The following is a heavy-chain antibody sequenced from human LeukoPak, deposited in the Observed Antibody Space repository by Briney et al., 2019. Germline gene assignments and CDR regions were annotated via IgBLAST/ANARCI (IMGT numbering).Heavy chain of an antibody. D-gene: IGHD2-2*03. J-gene: IGHJ5*02. CDR3: ARAVGAGYCSSTSCYINWFDP. Sequence: PGGSLRLSCAASGFTFSSYSMNWVRQPPGKGLEWVSSISSSSSYIYYADSVKGRFTISRDNAKNSLYLQMNSLRAEDTAVYYCARAVGAGYCSSTSCYINWFDPWGQGTLVTVSS. V-gene: IGHV3-21*01. CDR2: ISSSSSYI. CDR1: GFTFSSYS.